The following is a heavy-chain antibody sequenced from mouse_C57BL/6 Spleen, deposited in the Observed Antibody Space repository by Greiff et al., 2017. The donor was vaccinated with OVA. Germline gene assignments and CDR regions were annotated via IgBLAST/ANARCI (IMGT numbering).Heavy chain of an antibody. Sequence: QVQLQQSGPELVKPGASVKISCKASGYAFSSSWMNWVKQRPGQGLEWIGRIYPGDGDTNYNGKFKGKATLTADKSSSTAYMQLSSLTSEDSAVYFCARVLCAYYCDYWGQGTTLTVSS. V-gene: IGHV1-82*01. CDR1: GYAFSSSW. D-gene: IGHD1-1*02. CDR2: IYPGDGDT. CDR3: ARVLCAYYCDY. J-gene: IGHJ2*01.